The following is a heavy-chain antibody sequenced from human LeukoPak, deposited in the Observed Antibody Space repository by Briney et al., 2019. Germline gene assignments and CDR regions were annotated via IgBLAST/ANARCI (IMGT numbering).Heavy chain of an antibody. J-gene: IGHJ4*02. D-gene: IGHD6-19*01. V-gene: IGHV3-48*01. CDR3: AREHTPYGSGCTAAY. CDR2: VSPSSTTI. Sequence: PGGSLRLSCAASGFTFSSYDLNWVRQAPGEGLEWVSYVSPSSTTIYYADSVKGRLTISRDNAKNSLYLQMNSLRAEDTAVYYCAREHTPYGSGCTAAYWGQGTLVTVSS. CDR1: GFTFSSYD.